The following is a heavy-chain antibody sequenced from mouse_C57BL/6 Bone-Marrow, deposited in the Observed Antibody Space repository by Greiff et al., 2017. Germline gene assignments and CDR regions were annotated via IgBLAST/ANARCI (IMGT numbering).Heavy chain of an antibody. CDR3: AREGSMEGYSFAY. D-gene: IGHD2-10*02. CDR2: IYPGSGNT. V-gene: IGHV1-76*01. CDR1: GYTFTDYY. J-gene: IGHJ3*01. Sequence: QVQLQQSGAELVRPGASVKLSCKASGYTFTDYYINWVKQRPGQGLEWIARIYPGSGNTYYNEKFKGKATLTAEKSSSTAYMQLSSLTSEDSAVYFCAREGSMEGYSFAYWGQGTLVTVSA.